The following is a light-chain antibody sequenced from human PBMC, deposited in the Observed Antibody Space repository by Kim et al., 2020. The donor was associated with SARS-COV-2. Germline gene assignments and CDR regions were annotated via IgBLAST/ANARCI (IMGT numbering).Light chain of an antibody. V-gene: IGKV3-15*01. CDR3: QQYNDWPIT. CDR1: QSVSTY. Sequence: EIVMTQTPATLSVSPGERVTLSCRASQSVSTYLAWYQQRPGQAPRLLIQSASSRATGVPGRFSGSGSRTEFTLTISSLQSEDFGVYYCQQYNDWPITFGGGTKVDIK. J-gene: IGKJ4*01. CDR2: SAS.